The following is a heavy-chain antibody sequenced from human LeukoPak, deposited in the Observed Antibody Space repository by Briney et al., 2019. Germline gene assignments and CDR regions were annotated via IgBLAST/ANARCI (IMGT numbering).Heavy chain of an antibody. V-gene: IGHV3-23*01. Sequence: GGSVRLSCAASGFTFSSYAMSWVRQAPGKGLEWVSAISGSGGSTYYADSVKGRFTISRDNSKNTLSLQMNSLRTEDTAVYYCAALHTGTFVDYWGQGTLVTVSS. J-gene: IGHJ4*02. CDR1: GFTFSSYA. CDR3: AALHTGTFVDY. D-gene: IGHD4-17*01. CDR2: ISGSGGST.